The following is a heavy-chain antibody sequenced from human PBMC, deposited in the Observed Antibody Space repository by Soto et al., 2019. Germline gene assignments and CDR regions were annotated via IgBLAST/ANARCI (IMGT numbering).Heavy chain of an antibody. J-gene: IGHJ4*02. CDR1: GGSLSTNP. CDR2: TDSGTGPG. D-gene: IGHD2-15*01. Sequence: SVNVSCKASGGSLSTNPISWLRQPPGQGPERMGGTDSGTGPGNHAQKFQGRLTVTADKSTSMVYMELTNLSAEDSAVYYCARRDSGGIYRFFDSWGQGTLVTVSS. CDR3: ARRDSGGIYRFFDS. V-gene: IGHV1-69*06.